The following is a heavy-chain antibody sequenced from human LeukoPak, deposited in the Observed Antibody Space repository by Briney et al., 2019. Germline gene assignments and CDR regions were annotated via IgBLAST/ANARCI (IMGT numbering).Heavy chain of an antibody. V-gene: IGHV4-59*12. CDR1: GGSISGYY. D-gene: IGHD5-18*01. Sequence: SKTLSLTCTVSGGSISGYYWSWIRQPPGKGLEWIGLIYYSGSANYNPSLKSRVAISLDTSTDQISLKLTSMTAADTAVYYCARGWDTGYGYYGMDVWGQGTTVTVSS. CDR2: IYYSGSA. CDR3: ARGWDTGYGYYGMDV. J-gene: IGHJ6*02.